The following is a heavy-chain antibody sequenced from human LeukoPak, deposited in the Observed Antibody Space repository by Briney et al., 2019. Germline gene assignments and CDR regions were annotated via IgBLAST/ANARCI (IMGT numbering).Heavy chain of an antibody. V-gene: IGHV4-39*01. D-gene: IGHD6-19*01. CDR1: GGSISSSSYY. CDR3: ATYSSSSGWQY. Sequence: SETLSFTCTVSGGSISSSSYYWGWIRQPPGKGLEWIGSIYYSGSTYYNPSLKSRVTISVDTSKNQFSLKLSSVTAADTAVYYCATYSSSSGWQYWGQGTLVTVSS. CDR2: IYYSGST. J-gene: IGHJ4*02.